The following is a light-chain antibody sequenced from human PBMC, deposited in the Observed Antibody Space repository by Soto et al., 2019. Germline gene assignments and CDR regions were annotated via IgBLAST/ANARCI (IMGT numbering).Light chain of an antibody. Sequence: EIVLTQSPGTLSLSPGERATLSCRGSQTFSSNSLAWYQHKPGQAPRLLIYGASIRATGIPDRFSGSGSGTDFPLTIRRLEPEDFAVYYCQHYEKSSGTFGQGTKVEI. J-gene: IGKJ1*01. CDR2: GAS. CDR1: QTFSSNS. V-gene: IGKV3-20*01. CDR3: QHYEKSSGT.